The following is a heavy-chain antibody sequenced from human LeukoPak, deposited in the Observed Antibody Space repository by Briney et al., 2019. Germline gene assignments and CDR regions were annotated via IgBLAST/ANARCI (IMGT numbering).Heavy chain of an antibody. CDR1: GYTFTDYY. CDR2: INPNSGGT. D-gene: IGHD5-18*01. Sequence: ASVKVSCKASGYTFTDYYMHWVRQAPGQGLEWMGWINPNSGGTNYAQKSQGRVTMTTDTSISTAYMEVSRLRSDDTAVYYCARDRIQLWLGGSYFDYWGQGTLVTVSS. V-gene: IGHV1-2*02. CDR3: ARDRIQLWLGGSYFDY. J-gene: IGHJ4*02.